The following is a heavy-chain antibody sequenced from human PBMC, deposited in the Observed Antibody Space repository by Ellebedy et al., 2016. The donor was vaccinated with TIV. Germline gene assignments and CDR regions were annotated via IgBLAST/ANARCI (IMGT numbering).Heavy chain of an antibody. Sequence: PGGSLRLSCAASGFTFSSYAMLWVRQAPGKGLEWVAVISYDGSNKYYADSVKGRFTISRDNSKNTLYLQMNSLRAEDTAVYYCARGNSGYDAVYLDYWGQGTLVTVSS. CDR1: GFTFSSYA. D-gene: IGHD5-12*01. J-gene: IGHJ4*02. CDR2: ISYDGSNK. V-gene: IGHV3-30-3*01. CDR3: ARGNSGYDAVYLDY.